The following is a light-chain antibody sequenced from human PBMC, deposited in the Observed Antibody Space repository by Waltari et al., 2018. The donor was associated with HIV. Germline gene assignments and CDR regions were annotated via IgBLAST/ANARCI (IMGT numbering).Light chain of an antibody. CDR2: GDN. J-gene: IGLJ3*02. V-gene: IGLV1-40*01. Sequence: QSVLTQSPSVSGAPGQRVTISCTGTSSTLGAGLDVHCYQHLPGTAPKLLIFGDNHRPSGVPDRFSGSMSGTSASLAITWLQADDEAYYYCQSYDSGLRGWVFGGGTKLTVL. CDR1: SSTLGAGLD. CDR3: QSYDSGLRGWV.